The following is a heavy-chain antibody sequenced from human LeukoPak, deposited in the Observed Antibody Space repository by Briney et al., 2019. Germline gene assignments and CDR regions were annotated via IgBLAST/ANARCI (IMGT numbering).Heavy chain of an antibody. CDR1: GGTFSSYA. Sequence: GASVKVSCKASGGTFSSYAISWVRQAPGQGLEWMGGIIPIFGTANYAQKFQGRVTITTDESTSTAYMELSSLRSEDTAVYYCASVRDYYDSSGYYHFDYWGQGTLVTVSS. D-gene: IGHD3-22*01. V-gene: IGHV1-69*05. CDR3: ASVRDYYDSSGYYHFDY. CDR2: IIPIFGTA. J-gene: IGHJ4*02.